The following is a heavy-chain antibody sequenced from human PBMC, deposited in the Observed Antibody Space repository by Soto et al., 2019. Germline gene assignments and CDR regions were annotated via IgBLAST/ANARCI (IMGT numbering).Heavy chain of an antibody. D-gene: IGHD3-16*02. J-gene: IGHJ5*02. CDR1: GFTFSSYA. CDR3: AKDWYVWGSYREFDP. V-gene: IGHV3-23*01. Sequence: GGSLRLSCAPSGFTFSSYAMSWVRQAPGKGLEWVSAISGSGGSTYYADSVKGRFTISRDNSKNTLYLQMNSLRAEDTAVYYCAKDWYVWGSYREFDPWGQGTLVTVSS. CDR2: ISGSGGST.